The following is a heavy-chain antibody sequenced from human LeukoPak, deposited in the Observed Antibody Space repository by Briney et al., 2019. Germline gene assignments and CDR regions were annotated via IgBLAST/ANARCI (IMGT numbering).Heavy chain of an antibody. CDR3: ARRKSNCSGGNCYAYYFDY. Sequence: GGSLRLSCAASGFTFSDYYMSWIRQAPGKGLEWVSFISSSGTTIYYADSVKGRFTISRDNARNSLYLQMNSLRAEDTAVYCCARRKSNCSGGNCYAYYFDYWGQGTLVTVSS. J-gene: IGHJ4*02. D-gene: IGHD2-15*01. V-gene: IGHV3-11*04. CDR1: GFTFSDYY. CDR2: ISSSGTTI.